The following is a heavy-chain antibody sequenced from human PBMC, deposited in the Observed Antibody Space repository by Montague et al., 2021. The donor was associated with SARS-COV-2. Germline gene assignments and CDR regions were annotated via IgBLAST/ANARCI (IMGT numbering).Heavy chain of an antibody. CDR1: GGSISSGGCD. CDR2: IYYSGST. D-gene: IGHD6-13*01. V-gene: IGHV4-31*03. Sequence: TLSLTCTVSGGSISSGGCDWSWIRQHPGKGLEWIGYIYYSGSTYYXPSLKSRVTISVDTSKNQFSLKLSSVTAADTAVYYCAGSPPGIAAAGTVAAFDIWGQGTMVTVSS. J-gene: IGHJ3*02. CDR3: AGSPPGIAAAGTVAAFDI.